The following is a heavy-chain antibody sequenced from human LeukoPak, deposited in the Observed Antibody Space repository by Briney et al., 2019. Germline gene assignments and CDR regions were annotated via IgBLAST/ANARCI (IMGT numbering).Heavy chain of an antibody. J-gene: IGHJ5*02. CDR3: AREISSWYRTEGRFDP. CDR1: GFTFSNYW. CDR2: IKQDGSEK. D-gene: IGHD6-13*01. Sequence: GGSLRLSCAASGFTFSNYWMSWDRQAPGKGLEWVANIKQDGSEKYHVDSVNGRFTISRDNAKNSLYLQMNSLRAEDTAVCYCAREISSWYRTEGRFDPWGQGTLVTVSS. V-gene: IGHV3-7*01.